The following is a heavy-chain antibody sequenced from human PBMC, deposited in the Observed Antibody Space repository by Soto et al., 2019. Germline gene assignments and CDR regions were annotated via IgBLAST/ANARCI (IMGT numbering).Heavy chain of an antibody. Sequence: SETLSLTCTVSSDSISSYYWSWIRQPPGKRLEWIGYISYSGSTDYNPSLKSRVTISGDTSKNQFSLKVSSVTAADTAVYYCARGTSWQLPFDYWGQGTLVTVPS. CDR1: SDSISSYY. V-gene: IGHV4-59*01. J-gene: IGHJ4*02. CDR2: ISYSGST. D-gene: IGHD6-13*01. CDR3: ARGTSWQLPFDY.